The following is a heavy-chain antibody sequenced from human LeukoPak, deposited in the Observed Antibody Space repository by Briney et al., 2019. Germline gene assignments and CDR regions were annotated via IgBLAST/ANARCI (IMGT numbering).Heavy chain of an antibody. J-gene: IGHJ4*02. D-gene: IGHD2-15*01. Sequence: GRSLRLSCAASGFTFSSYNMNWVRQAPGKGLEWVSYISPSSTRIDYAASVRGRFTISRDNTKNSLYLQMNSLRAEDTAVYYCARATWDSWGQGALVTVSS. CDR3: ARATWDS. CDR2: ISPSSTRI. CDR1: GFTFSSYN. V-gene: IGHV3-48*04.